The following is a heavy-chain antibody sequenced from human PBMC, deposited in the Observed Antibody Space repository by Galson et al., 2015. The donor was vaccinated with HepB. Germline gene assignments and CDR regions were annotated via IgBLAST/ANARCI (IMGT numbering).Heavy chain of an antibody. V-gene: IGHV3-23*01. Sequence: SLRLSCAASGFTFSSYAMSWVRQAPGKGLEWVSAISGSGGSTYYADSVKGRFTISRDNPKNTLYLQMNSLRAEDTAVYYCAKDAPAYYYGSGRAGWFDPWGQGTLVTVSS. J-gene: IGHJ5*02. D-gene: IGHD3-10*01. CDR1: GFTFSSYA. CDR2: ISGSGGST. CDR3: AKDAPAYYYGSGRAGWFDP.